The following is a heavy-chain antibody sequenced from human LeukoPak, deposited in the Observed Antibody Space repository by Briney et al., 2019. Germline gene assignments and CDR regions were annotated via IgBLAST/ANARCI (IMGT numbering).Heavy chain of an antibody. CDR2: ISSSASII. V-gene: IGHV3-48*03. Sequence: GGSLRLSCAASGFTFSSYEMNWVRQAPGKGLEWVSYISSSASIIYYTDSVKGRFTISRDNAKNSLYLQMNSLRAEDTALYYCVRDLSRWELRDYWGQGTLVTVSS. D-gene: IGHD1-26*01. J-gene: IGHJ4*02. CDR1: GFTFSSYE. CDR3: VRDLSRWELRDY.